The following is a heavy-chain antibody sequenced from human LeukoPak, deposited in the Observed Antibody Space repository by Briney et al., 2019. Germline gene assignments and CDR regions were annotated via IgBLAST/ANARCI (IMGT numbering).Heavy chain of an antibody. J-gene: IGHJ4*02. CDR1: GFTFSSYG. V-gene: IGHV3-30*02. CDR2: IRYDGSNK. D-gene: IGHD3-3*01. Sequence: GGSLRLSCAASGFTFSSYGMHWVRQAPGKGLEWVAFIRYDGSNKYYADSVKGRFTISRDNAKNSLYLQMNSLRAEDTAVYYCARDGGVRYWGQGTLVTVSS. CDR3: ARDGGVRY.